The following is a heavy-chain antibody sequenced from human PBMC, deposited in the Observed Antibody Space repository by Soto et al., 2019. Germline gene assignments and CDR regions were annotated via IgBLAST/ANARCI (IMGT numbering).Heavy chain of an antibody. CDR1: GFTFSTSN. CDR3: VGGWYGSGPPS. J-gene: IGHJ5*02. Sequence: EVQLEETGGGLVQPGWSLRLSCAASGFTFSTSNMMWVRQAPGKGLEWISFISSSGAAIFYADSVRGRFTISRDNGKISLLLQKNSLRGGDTVVYYWVGGWYGSGPPSLGQGTLVPVSS. D-gene: IGHD6-19*01. V-gene: IGHV3-48*01. CDR2: ISSSGAAI.